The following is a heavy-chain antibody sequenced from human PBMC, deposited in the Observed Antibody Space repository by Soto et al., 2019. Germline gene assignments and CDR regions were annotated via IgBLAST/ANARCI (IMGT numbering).Heavy chain of an antibody. Sequence: SETLSLTFALSGYSISSHYYWGWIRQPPGKGLEWIGSKHHGGTTYFNPSLYSRATILADTSKNQFSLKLTSVTAADTAVYYCARGSGNYPFDYWGQGTLVTVS. CDR1: GYSISSHYY. J-gene: IGHJ4*02. CDR2: KHHGGTT. D-gene: IGHD1-26*01. V-gene: IGHV4-38-2*01. CDR3: ARGSGNYPFDY.